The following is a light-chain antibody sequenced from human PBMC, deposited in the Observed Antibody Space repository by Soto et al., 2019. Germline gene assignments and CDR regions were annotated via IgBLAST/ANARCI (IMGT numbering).Light chain of an antibody. Sequence: QPVLTQPASVSGSPGQSITISCTGTSTDLGNYNLVSWYQQHPGKAPKLMIYEGSKRPSGISNRFSGSKSGKTASLTVSGLQAEDEADYYCCSYAGSSTLVFGGGTKVTVL. J-gene: IGLJ2*01. CDR3: CSYAGSSTLV. CDR1: STDLGNYNL. CDR2: EGS. V-gene: IGLV2-23*01.